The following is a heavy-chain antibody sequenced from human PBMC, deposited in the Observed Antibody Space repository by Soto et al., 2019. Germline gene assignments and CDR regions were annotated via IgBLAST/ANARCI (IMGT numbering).Heavy chain of an antibody. V-gene: IGHV5-51*01. CDR1: GYSFTTSW. J-gene: IGHJ4*02. CDR2: IYCGDSDT. CDR3: ARQGYGGSPTDY. D-gene: IGHD2-15*01. Sequence: HGESLKISCKGSGYSFTTSWIGWVRQMPGKGLEWMGSIYCGDSDTRYSPSFQGQVTISADKSINTAYLQWSSLKASDTAMYYCARQGYGGSPTDYWGQGTLVTVSS.